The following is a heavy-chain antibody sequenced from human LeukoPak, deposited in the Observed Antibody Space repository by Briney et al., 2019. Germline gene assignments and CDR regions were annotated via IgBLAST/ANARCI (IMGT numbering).Heavy chain of an antibody. CDR1: GFTFSSYA. Sequence: PGGSLRLSCAASGFTFSSYAMSWVRQAPGKGLEWVANMNQDGGEIYYLDSVKGRFTISRDNAKNSVYLQVSSLRAEDTAVYYCARGGGWDAYYYYGLDVWGQGTTVTVSS. V-gene: IGHV3-7*01. CDR3: ARGGGWDAYYYYGLDV. J-gene: IGHJ6*02. D-gene: IGHD6-19*01. CDR2: MNQDGGEI.